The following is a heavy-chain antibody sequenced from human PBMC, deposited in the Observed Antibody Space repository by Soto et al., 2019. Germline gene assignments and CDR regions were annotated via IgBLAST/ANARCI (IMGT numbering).Heavy chain of an antibody. V-gene: IGHV4-31*03. CDR1: GGSISIGGYY. CDR2: IYYTGND. D-gene: IGHD3-10*01. Sequence: QLHLQESGPGLVKPSQTLSITCSVSGGSISIGGYYWIWIRQQPGKGLEWIGYIYYTGNDYYNPSLTSRATISVDTSKNQFSLKVTSVTAADTAVYYCARYDSGALDFWGQGSLVTVS. CDR3: ARYDSGALDF. J-gene: IGHJ4*02.